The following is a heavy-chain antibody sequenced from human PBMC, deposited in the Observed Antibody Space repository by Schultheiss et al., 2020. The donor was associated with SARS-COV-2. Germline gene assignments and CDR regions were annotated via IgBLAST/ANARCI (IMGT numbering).Heavy chain of an antibody. V-gene: IGHV3-48*04. D-gene: IGHD4-17*01. CDR3: ARGKSTVTLNWFDP. J-gene: IGHJ5*02. Sequence: GGSLRLSCAASGFTFSSYAMSWVRQAPGKGLEWVSYISSSGSTIYYADSVKGRFTISRDNAKNSLYLQMNSLRAEDTAVYYCARGKSTVTLNWFDPWGQGTLVTVSS. CDR1: GFTFSSYA. CDR2: ISSSGSTI.